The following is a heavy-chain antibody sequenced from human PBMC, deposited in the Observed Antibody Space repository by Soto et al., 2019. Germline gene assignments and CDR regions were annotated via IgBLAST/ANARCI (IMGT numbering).Heavy chain of an antibody. D-gene: IGHD6-13*01. CDR1: GFTFTNYA. J-gene: IGHJ4*02. V-gene: IGHV3-23*01. Sequence: PGGSLRLSCTASGFTFTNYAMTWVRQAPGKGLEWVSSISESGGATYYADSVKGRFTISRDNSKNTLYLQMNGLRAEDTALYYCVKDTYSSSWYFWGQGALVTVSS. CDR3: VKDTYSSSWYF. CDR2: ISESGGAT.